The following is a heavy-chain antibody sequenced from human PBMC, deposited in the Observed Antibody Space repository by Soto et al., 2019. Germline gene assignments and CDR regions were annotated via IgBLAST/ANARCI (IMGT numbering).Heavy chain of an antibody. CDR1: GFTFSSYW. CDR3: AIPQYGWYHNNDY. D-gene: IGHD6-19*01. V-gene: IGHV3-74*01. CDR2: INSDGSST. J-gene: IGHJ4*02. Sequence: GGSLRLSCAASGFTFSSYWMHWVRQAPGKGLVWVSRINSDGSSTSYADSVKGRFTISRDNAKNTLYLQMNSLRAEDTAVYYCAIPQYGWYHNNDYWGQGTLVTGS.